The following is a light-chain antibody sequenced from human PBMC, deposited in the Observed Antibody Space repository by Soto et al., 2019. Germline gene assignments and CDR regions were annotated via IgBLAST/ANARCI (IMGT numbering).Light chain of an antibody. Sequence: EVVLTQSPVTLYLSPGERATLSCRASQSLSINYLAWYQQKPGQAPRLLIYGASTRATGIPARFSGSGSGTDFTLTISSLEPEDFAVYYCQQHFNGPITFGQGTRLEIK. CDR1: QSLSINY. V-gene: IGKV3D-20*02. J-gene: IGKJ5*01. CDR2: GAS. CDR3: QQHFNGPIT.